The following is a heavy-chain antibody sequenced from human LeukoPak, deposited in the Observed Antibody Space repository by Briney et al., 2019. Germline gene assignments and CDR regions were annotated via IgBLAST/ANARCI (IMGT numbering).Heavy chain of an antibody. CDR3: ARGRRYSSSWYAPTLGY. J-gene: IGHJ4*02. Sequence: SETLSLTCAVYGGSFSGYYWSWIRQPPGKGLEWIGEINNSGSTNYNPSLKSRVTTSVDTSKHPFSLKLSSVTAADTAVYYCARGRRYSSSWYAPTLGYWGQGTLVTVSS. D-gene: IGHD6-13*01. CDR1: GGSFSGYY. CDR2: INNSGST. V-gene: IGHV4-34*01.